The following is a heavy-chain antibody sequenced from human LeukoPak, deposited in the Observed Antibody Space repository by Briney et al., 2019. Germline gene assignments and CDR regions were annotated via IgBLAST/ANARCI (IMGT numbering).Heavy chain of an antibody. CDR1: GGSISSSSYY. CDR2: IYYSGST. V-gene: IGHV4-39*01. Sequence: SETLSLTCTVSGGSISSSSYYWGWIRQPPGKGLEWIGSIYYSGSTYYNPSLKSRVTISVDTSKNQFSLKLSSVTAADTAVYYCARISGGSGSYLAPTHYYYMDVWGKGTTVTVSS. CDR3: ARISGGSGSYLAPTHYYYMDV. J-gene: IGHJ6*03. D-gene: IGHD6-19*01.